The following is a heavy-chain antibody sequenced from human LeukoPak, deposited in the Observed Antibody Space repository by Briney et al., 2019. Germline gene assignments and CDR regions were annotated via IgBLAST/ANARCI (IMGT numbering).Heavy chain of an antibody. D-gene: IGHD3-10*01. V-gene: IGHV4-38-2*01. CDR2: IYHSGST. J-gene: IGHJ4*02. Sequence: SETLSLTCAVSGYSISSGYYRGWIRQPPGKGLEWIGSIYHSGSTYYNPSLKSRVTISVDTSKNQFSLKLSSVTAADTAVYYCARQDDEYYYGSGSYFDYWGQGTLVTVSS. CDR1: GYSISSGYY. CDR3: ARQDDEYYYGSGSYFDY.